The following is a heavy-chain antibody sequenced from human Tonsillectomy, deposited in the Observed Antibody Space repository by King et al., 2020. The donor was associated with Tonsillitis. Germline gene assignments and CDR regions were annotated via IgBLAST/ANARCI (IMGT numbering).Heavy chain of an antibody. CDR3: ARSYCRGTSCYSPFDY. Sequence: VQLVESGGGLVQPGGSLRLSCAASGFTFSSYAMSWVRQAPGKGLEWVSAISGGYGSTYYADSVKGRFTISRDNSKNTLCLQMCSLRVEDTAIYYCARSYCRGTSCYSPFDYWGQGTLVTVSS. V-gene: IGHV3-23*04. J-gene: IGHJ4*02. CDR2: ISGGYGST. D-gene: IGHD2-2*01. CDR1: GFTFSSYA.